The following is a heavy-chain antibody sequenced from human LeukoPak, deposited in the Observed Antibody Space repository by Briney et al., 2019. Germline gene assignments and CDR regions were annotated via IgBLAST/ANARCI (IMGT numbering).Heavy chain of an antibody. CDR3: ARGGAALNSYYYGMDV. CDR1: GFTFSSYA. V-gene: IGHV3-30-3*01. Sequence: GRSLRLSCAASGFTFSSYAMHWVRQAPGKGLKWVAVISYDGSNKYYADSVKGRFTISRDNSKNTLYLQMNSLRAEDTAVYYCARGGAALNSYYYGMDVWGLGTTVTVSS. D-gene: IGHD6-6*01. CDR2: ISYDGSNK. J-gene: IGHJ6*02.